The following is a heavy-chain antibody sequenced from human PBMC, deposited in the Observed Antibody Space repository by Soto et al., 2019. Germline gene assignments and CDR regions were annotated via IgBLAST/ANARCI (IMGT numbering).Heavy chain of an antibody. V-gene: IGHV3-15*01. CDR2: LKSRRDGGAS. Sequence: EVPLVESGGGLVKPGGSLRLSCAASGITFTNAWMGWVRQAPGKGLEWIGRLKSRRDGGASDYSAPVKGRFSISKDESKNTLYLQMNSLKTDDTAVYHCTTDGGVSAYPLFWAWGQGTLVTVSS. CDR1: GITFTNAW. D-gene: IGHD2-8*02. CDR3: TTDGGVSAYPLFWA. J-gene: IGHJ5*02.